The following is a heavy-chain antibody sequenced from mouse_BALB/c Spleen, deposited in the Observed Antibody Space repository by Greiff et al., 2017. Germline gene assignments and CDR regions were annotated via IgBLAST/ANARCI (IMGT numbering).Heavy chain of an antibody. J-gene: IGHJ4*01. CDR3: ARGGGYRSYAMDY. D-gene: IGHD2-14*01. Sequence: EVNVVESGGGLVKPGGSLKLSCAASGFTFSSYAMSWVRQTPEKRLEWVASISSGGSTYYTDSVKGRFTISRDNARNILYLQMSSLRSEDTAMYYCARGGGYRSYAMDYWGQGTSVTVSS. V-gene: IGHV5-6-5*01. CDR1: GFTFSSYA. CDR2: ISSGGST.